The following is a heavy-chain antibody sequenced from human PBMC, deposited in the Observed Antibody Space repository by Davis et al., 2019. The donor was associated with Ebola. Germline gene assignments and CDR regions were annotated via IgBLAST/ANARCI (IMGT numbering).Heavy chain of an antibody. D-gene: IGHD3-3*01. CDR2: IKQDGSEK. V-gene: IGHV3-7*03. CDR3: ARDPLTIFASYYGMDV. J-gene: IGHJ6*02. CDR1: GFTFSSYW. Sequence: GGSLRLSCAASGFTFSSYWMSWVRQAPGKGREWVANIKQDGSEKYYVDSVKGRFTISRDNAKNSLYLQMNSLRAEDTAVYYCARDPLTIFASYYGMDVWGQGTTVTVSS.